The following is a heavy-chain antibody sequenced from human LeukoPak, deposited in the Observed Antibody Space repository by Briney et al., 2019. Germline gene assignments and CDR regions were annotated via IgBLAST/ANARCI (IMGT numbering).Heavy chain of an antibody. J-gene: IGHJ4*02. V-gene: IGHV4-38-2*01. Sequence: SETLSLTCAVSGYSISSGYYWGWIRHPPGKGLEWIGSIYHSGSTYYNPSLKSRVTISVDTSKNQFSLKLSSVTAADTAVYYCARQGRVVTPADFDYWGQGTLVTVCS. CDR3: ARQGRVVTPADFDY. CDR1: GYSISSGYY. D-gene: IGHD4-23*01. CDR2: IYHSGST.